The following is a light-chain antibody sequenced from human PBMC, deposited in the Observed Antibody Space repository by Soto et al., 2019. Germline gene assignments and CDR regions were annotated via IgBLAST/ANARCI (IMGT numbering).Light chain of an antibody. Sequence: DIQMTQSPSTLSASVGDSVTITCRASQSISGWLAWYQQKPGKAPKLLIYDASTLEGGVPSRFTGSGSGTEFTLTISGLQPDDFATYYCQHYNSYPWTFGQGTKVEI. J-gene: IGKJ1*01. CDR1: QSISGW. CDR2: DAS. CDR3: QHYNSYPWT. V-gene: IGKV1-5*01.